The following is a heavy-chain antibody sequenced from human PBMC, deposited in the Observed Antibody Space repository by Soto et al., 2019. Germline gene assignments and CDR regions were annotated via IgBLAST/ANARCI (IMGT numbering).Heavy chain of an antibody. D-gene: IGHD3-10*01. Sequence: EVQLVESGGDLVQPGGSLRLSCAASGFTFSSYSMNWVRQAPGKGLEWVSYISSSSSTIYYADSVKGRFTISRDNAKNLLYLQMNSLRAEDTAVYYCARAHPRGYWGQGTLVTVSS. J-gene: IGHJ4*02. CDR2: ISSSSSTI. V-gene: IGHV3-48*01. CDR1: GFTFSSYS. CDR3: ARAHPRGY.